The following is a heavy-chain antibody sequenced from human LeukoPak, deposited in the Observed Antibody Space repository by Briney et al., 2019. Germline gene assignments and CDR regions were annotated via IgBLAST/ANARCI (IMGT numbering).Heavy chain of an antibody. D-gene: IGHD4-23*01. V-gene: IGHV3-48*04. J-gene: IGHJ4*02. CDR1: GFTFSSYS. Sequence: SGGSLRLSCAASGFTFSSYSMNWVRQAPGKGLEWVSYISSSSSTIYYADSVKGRFTISRDNAKNSLYLQMNSLRAEDTAVYYCAREAVSPTVVLDYWGQGTLATVSS. CDR3: AREAVSPTVVLDY. CDR2: ISSSSSTI.